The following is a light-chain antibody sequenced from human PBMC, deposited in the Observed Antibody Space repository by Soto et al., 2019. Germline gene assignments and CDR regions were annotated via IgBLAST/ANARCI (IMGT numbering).Light chain of an antibody. CDR1: QSLTHSSGYNY. J-gene: IGKJ5*01. Sequence: EIVLPQSPLSLSVSPGEPASISCRSSQSLTHSSGYNYLDWYLLKSGQPPQLEIYLGSNRGSGVPDRFSGSGSGTHFTLTISRVETEDAGVYFCMQPLQTLITFGQGTRLEIQ. V-gene: IGKV2-28*01. CDR3: MQPLQTLIT. CDR2: LGS.